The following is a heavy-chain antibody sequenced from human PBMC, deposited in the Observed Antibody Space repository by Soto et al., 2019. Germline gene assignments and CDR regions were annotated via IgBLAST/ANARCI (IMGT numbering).Heavy chain of an antibody. CDR3: AGDPYYYAAGF. CDR1: GFRFSDHY. D-gene: IGHD3-10*01. V-gene: IGHV3-11*01. CDR2: ISGGGSTT. Sequence: QVELVESGGGLVEPGGSLRLSCAASGFRFSDHYMTWIRQAPGKGLEWVSKISGGGSTTYYADSVKGRFTVSRDNAKNSLYLQMNSLGAEDTAVYYCAGDPYYYAAGFWGQGTLVTVSS. J-gene: IGHJ4*02.